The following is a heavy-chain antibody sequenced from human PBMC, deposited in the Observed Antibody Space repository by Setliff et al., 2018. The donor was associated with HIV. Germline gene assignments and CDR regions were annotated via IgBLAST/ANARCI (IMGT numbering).Heavy chain of an antibody. CDR1: GGSISSYY. Sequence: PSETLSLTCTVSGGSISSYYWSWIRQPPGKGLEWIGYIYTSGSTNYNPSLKSRVTISVDTSKNQFSLKLSSVTAADTAVYYCARGLSSQTYWGTRPLGLDYWGQGSLVTVSS. CDR2: IYTSGST. D-gene: IGHD2-2*01. V-gene: IGHV4-4*08. CDR3: ARGLSSQTYWGTRPLGLDY. J-gene: IGHJ4*01.